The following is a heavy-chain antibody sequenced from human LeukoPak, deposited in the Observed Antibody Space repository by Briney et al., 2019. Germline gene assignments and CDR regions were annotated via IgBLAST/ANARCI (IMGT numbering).Heavy chain of an antibody. D-gene: IGHD1-1*01. CDR3: ARARTRGNNWYFDY. CDR1: GDSISNYN. Sequence: LETLSLTCTVSGDSISNYNWNWIRQPPGKGLEWIGYIYYRGNTNYNPSLKSRLTISADTSKSQFSLRVNSVTAADTAMYYCARARTRGNNWYFDYWGQGTVVIVSS. V-gene: IGHV4-59*01. CDR2: IYYRGNT. J-gene: IGHJ4*02.